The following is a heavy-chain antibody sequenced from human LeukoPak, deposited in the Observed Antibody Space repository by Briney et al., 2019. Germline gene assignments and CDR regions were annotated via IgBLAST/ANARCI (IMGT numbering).Heavy chain of an antibody. V-gene: IGHV4-61*02. CDR1: GGSISSGSYY. J-gene: IGHJ4*02. Sequence: SETLSLTCTVSGGSISSGSYYWSWIRQPAGKGLEWIGRIYTSGSTNYDPSPKSRVTISVDTSKNQFSLKLSSVTAADTAVYYCAAAAAGTDEFDYWGQGTLVTVSS. CDR3: AAAAAGTDEFDY. D-gene: IGHD6-13*01. CDR2: IYTSGST.